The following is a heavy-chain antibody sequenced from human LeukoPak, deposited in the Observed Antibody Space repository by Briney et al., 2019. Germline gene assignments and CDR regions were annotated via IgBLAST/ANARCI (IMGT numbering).Heavy chain of an antibody. J-gene: IGHJ6*02. CDR1: GGSVSSGSYY. CDR2: IYYSGST. V-gene: IGHV4-61*01. Sequence: SETLSLTCTVSGGSVSSGSYYWSWIRQPPGKGLEWIGYIYYSGSTNYNPSLKSRVTISVDTSKNQFSLKLNSVTAADTAVYYCARVSLVFSRWYAMDVWGQGTTITVSS. CDR3: ARVSLVFSRWYAMDV. D-gene: IGHD2-8*02.